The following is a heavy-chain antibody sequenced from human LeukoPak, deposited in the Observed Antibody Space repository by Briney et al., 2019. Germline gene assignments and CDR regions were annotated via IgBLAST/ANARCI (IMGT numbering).Heavy chain of an antibody. Sequence: GGSLRLSCAASGFTFSNYWMSWVRQAPGKGLEWVSNIKQDGSEKNYVDSVKGRFTISRDNAKNSLDLQMHSLRAEDTAVYYCAIAGGYASSWGYWGQGALVTVSS. CDR3: AIAGGYASSWGY. CDR2: IKQDGSEK. CDR1: GFTFSNYW. D-gene: IGHD5-12*01. J-gene: IGHJ4*02. V-gene: IGHV3-7*01.